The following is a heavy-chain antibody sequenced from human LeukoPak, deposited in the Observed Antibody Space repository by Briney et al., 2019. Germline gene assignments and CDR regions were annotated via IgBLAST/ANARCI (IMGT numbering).Heavy chain of an antibody. CDR3: AKDGKEYYSDSSGFSDY. J-gene: IGHJ4*02. CDR2: ISYEGSNE. CDR1: GFTFSSYG. Sequence: GGSLRLSCVASGFTFSSYGMHWVRQAPGKGLEWVAVISYEGSNEFYADSVKGRFTVSRDNSKKTLNLQMNSLRVEDTAVYYCAKDGKEYYSDSSGFSDYWGQGTLVTVSS. D-gene: IGHD3-22*01. V-gene: IGHV3-30*18.